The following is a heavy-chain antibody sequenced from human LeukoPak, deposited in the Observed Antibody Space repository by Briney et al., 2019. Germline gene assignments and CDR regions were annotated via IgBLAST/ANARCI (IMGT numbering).Heavy chain of an antibody. CDR3: AGGPYLRYLHFYYYYYYMDV. CDR2: MNPNSGNT. V-gene: IGHV1-8*01. CDR1: GYTFTSYD. Sequence: ASVKVSCMASGYTFTSYDINWVRQATGQGLEWMGWMNPNSGNTGYAQKFQGRVTITRNTSISTAYMELSSLRSEDTAVYYRAGGPYLRYLHFYYYYYYMDVWGKGTTVTISS. D-gene: IGHD3-9*01. J-gene: IGHJ6*03.